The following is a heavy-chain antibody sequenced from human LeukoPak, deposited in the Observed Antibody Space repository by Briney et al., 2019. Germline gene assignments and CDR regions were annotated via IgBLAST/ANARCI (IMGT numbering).Heavy chain of an antibody. J-gene: IGHJ4*02. Sequence: PSETLSLTCTVYGDSINSSSHYWGWIRQPPGKGLEWIGSIFYSGSTYSSPSLKSRVTISVDTSKNQFSLRLNSVTAADTAVYYCARHGPILAATGHFDCWGQGTLVTVSS. CDR3: ARHGPILAATGHFDC. CDR2: IFYSGST. D-gene: IGHD6-13*01. V-gene: IGHV4-39*01. CDR1: GDSINSSSHY.